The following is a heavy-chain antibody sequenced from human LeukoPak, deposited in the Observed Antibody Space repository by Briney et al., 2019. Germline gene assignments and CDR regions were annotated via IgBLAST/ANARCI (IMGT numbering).Heavy chain of an antibody. CDR3: AKIREMATIRRIGEAGFAY. J-gene: IGHJ4*02. CDR2: ISTSSSYI. Sequence: PGGSLRLSCAASGFTFSSYSMNWVRQAPGKGLEWVSSISTSSSYIYYADSVKVRFTISRYNSKNTLYLQMNSLRAEDTAVYYCAKIREMATIRRIGEAGFAYGGQGTLVTVSS. D-gene: IGHD5-24*01. V-gene: IGHV3-21*04. CDR1: GFTFSSYS.